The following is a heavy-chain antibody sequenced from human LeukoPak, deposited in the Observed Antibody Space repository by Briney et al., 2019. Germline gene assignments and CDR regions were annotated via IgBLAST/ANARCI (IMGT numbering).Heavy chain of an antibody. J-gene: IGHJ5*02. CDR2: IYTSGST. V-gene: IGHV4-61*02. CDR1: GGSISSGSYY. Sequence: SETLSLTCTVSGGSISSGSYYWSWIRQPAGKGLEWIGRIYTSGSTNYNPSLKSRVTMSVDTSKNQFSLKLSSVTAADTAVYYCARAYCSSTSCYWFDPWGQGTLVTVSS. D-gene: IGHD2-2*01. CDR3: ARAYCSSTSCYWFDP.